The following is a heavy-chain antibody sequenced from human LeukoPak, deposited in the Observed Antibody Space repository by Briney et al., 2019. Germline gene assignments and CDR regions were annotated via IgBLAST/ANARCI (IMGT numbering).Heavy chain of an antibody. CDR2: IYHSGIT. CDR1: GGSISSGGYS. Sequence: SQTLSLTCAVSGGSISSGGYSWGWIRQPRGRGLEWIGYIYHSGITYYTPSLKNRVTISVDSSNNQFSLKLSSVTAADTAVYYCARLVRGYYYGMDVWGQGTTVTVSS. D-gene: IGHD3-10*01. J-gene: IGHJ6*02. CDR3: ARLVRGYYYGMDV. V-gene: IGHV4-30-2*01.